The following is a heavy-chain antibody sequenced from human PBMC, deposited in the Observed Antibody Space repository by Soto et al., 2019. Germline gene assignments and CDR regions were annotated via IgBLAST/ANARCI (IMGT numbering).Heavy chain of an antibody. J-gene: IGHJ5*02. V-gene: IGHV6-1*01. CDR2: TYYRSKWYN. D-gene: IGHD1-1*01. CDR1: GDSVSSNSAA. CDR3: ARGTRQLDDNWFDP. Sequence: SQTLSLTCAISGDSVSSNSAAWNWIRQSPSRGLEWLGRTYYRSKWYNDYALSVKSRITINPDTSKNQFSLQLNSVTPEDTAVYYCARGTRQLDDNWFDPWGQGTLVTVSS.